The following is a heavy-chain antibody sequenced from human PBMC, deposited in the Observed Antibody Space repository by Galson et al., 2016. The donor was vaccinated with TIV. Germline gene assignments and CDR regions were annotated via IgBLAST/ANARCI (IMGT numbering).Heavy chain of an antibody. V-gene: IGHV1-8*02. J-gene: IGHJ4*02. CDR3: ARSGDYGDY. CDR1: GYTFTSYD. D-gene: IGHD4-17*01. Sequence: SVKVSCKASGYTFTSYDINWVRQATGQGLEWMGWMNPNSGNTGYAQKFRGRVTMTRNTSVRTAYMELSSLRPEGTAVYYCARSGDYGDYWGQGTLVTVSS. CDR2: MNPNSGNT.